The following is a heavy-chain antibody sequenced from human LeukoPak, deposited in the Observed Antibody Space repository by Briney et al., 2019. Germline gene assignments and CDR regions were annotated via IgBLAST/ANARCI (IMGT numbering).Heavy chain of an antibody. D-gene: IGHD6-13*01. CDR1: GGTISSSSYY. J-gene: IGHJ4*02. V-gene: IGHV4-39*02. CDR3: ARDKGSWYYFDY. Sequence: SETLSLTCTVSGGTISSSSYYWGWIRQPPGKGLEWIGSIYYSGSTYYNPSLKSRVTISVDTSKNQFSLKLSSVTAADTAVYYCARDKGSWYYFDYRGQGTLVTVSS. CDR2: IYYSGST.